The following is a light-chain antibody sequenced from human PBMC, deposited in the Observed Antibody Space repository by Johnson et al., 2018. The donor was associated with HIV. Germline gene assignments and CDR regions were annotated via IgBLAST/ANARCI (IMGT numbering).Light chain of an antibody. V-gene: IGLV1-51*02. CDR1: SSNIGSNY. CDR3: GTWDSSLSAGV. Sequence: QSVLTQPPSVSAAPGREVTISCSGGSSNIGSNYVSWYQQLPGTAPKLLIYENNKRPSGIPDRFSGSKSGTSATLGITGLQTGDEADYYCGTWDSSLSAGVFGTGTTVIVL. CDR2: ENN. J-gene: IGLJ1*01.